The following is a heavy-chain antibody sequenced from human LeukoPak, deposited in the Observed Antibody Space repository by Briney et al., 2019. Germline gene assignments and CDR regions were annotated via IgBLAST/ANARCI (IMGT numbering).Heavy chain of an antibody. D-gene: IGHD5-18*01. V-gene: IGHV4-59*01. J-gene: IGHJ6*03. CDR3: ARESRYSYGYYMDV. CDR2: IYYSGIT. Sequence: PSETLSPTCTLSAASPTMYYSSWIRPPPGDGMEWIGYIYYSGITTYNPTLKSRVTISVETPKNQSSLKLSSVTAADTAVYYCARESRYSYGYYMDVWGKGTTVTVSS. CDR1: AASPTMYY.